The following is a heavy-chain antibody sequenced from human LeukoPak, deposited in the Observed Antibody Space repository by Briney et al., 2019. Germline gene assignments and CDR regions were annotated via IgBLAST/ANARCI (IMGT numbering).Heavy chain of an antibody. CDR2: ISGSGGST. D-gene: IGHD4-17*01. J-gene: IGHJ4*02. Sequence: GASLRLSWAASGFTFSSYAMSWVRQAPGKGLEWVSAISGSGGSTYYADSVKGRFTISRDNSKNTLYLQMNSLRAEDTAVYYCAKDRVFYGDYFDYWGQGTLVTVSS. CDR1: GFTFSSYA. CDR3: AKDRVFYGDYFDY. V-gene: IGHV3-23*01.